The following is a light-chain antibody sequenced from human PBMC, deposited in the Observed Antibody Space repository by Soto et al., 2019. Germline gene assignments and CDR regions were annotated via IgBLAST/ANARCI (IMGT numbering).Light chain of an antibody. V-gene: IGLV2-14*01. Sequence: QSVLTQPASVSGSPGQSITISCTGTSSDVGGYKYVSWYQQHPGKAPKLIIYEVSNRPSGVSNRFSGSKSGNTASLTISGPQAEDEADYYCSSFTRSSTVVFGGGTKLTVL. CDR3: SSFTRSSTVV. CDR1: SSDVGGYKY. J-gene: IGLJ2*01. CDR2: EVS.